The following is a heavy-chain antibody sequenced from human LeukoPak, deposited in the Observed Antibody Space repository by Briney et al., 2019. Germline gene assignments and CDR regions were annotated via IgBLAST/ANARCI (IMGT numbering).Heavy chain of an antibody. CDR3: AMYYDILTGYFPNY. CDR1: GYTFTGYC. V-gene: IGHV1-2*02. D-gene: IGHD3-9*01. Sequence: ASVKVSCKASGYTFTGYCMHWVRQAPGQGLEWMGWINPNSGGTNYAQKFQGRVTMTRDTSISTAYMELSRLRSDDTAVYYCAMYYDILTGYFPNYWGQGTLVTVSS. CDR2: INPNSGGT. J-gene: IGHJ4*02.